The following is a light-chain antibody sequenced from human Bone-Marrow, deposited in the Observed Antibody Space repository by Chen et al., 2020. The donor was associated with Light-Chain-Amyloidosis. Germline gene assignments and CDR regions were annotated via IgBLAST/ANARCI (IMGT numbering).Light chain of an antibody. V-gene: IGLV1-51*01. CDR3: GTWDSSLSAAV. CDR1: TSNIGNNY. J-gene: IGLJ2*01. CDR2: DNN. Sequence: QAVLTQPPSVSAAPGQNVTISSSGSTSNIGNNYVSWFHHLPGTAPKLLIYDNNERPSGISDRFSGSKSATSAALGISGLRTGDEADYYCGTWDSSLSAAVFGGGTKVTVL.